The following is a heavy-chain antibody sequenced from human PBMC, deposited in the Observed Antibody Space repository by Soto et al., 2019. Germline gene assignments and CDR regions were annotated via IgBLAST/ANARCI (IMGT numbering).Heavy chain of an antibody. CDR2: ISSSSSTI. CDR3: ARGNYYDSSGYYYRWDY. V-gene: IGHV3-48*02. CDR1: GFTFSSYS. D-gene: IGHD3-22*01. Sequence: QPGGSLRLSCAASGFTFSSYSMNWVRQAPGKGLEWVSYISSSSSTIYYADSVKGRFTISRDNAKNSLYLQMNSLRDEDTAVYYCARGNYYDSSGYYYRWDYWGQGTLVTVSS. J-gene: IGHJ4*02.